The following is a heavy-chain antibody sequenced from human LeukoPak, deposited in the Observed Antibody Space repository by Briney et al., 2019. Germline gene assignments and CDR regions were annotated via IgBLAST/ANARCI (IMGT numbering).Heavy chain of an antibody. J-gene: IGHJ4*02. CDR3: ARGGRTYYYGSGSYFD. D-gene: IGHD3-10*01. CDR2: MNPNSDNT. CDR1: GGTFSSYA. Sequence: ASVKVSCKASGGTFSSYAINWVRQATGQRLEWMGWMNPNSDNTGYAQKFQGRVTMTRNTSISTAYIDLSSLRSEDTAVYYCARGGRTYYYGSGSYFDWGQGTLVTVSS. V-gene: IGHV1-8*02.